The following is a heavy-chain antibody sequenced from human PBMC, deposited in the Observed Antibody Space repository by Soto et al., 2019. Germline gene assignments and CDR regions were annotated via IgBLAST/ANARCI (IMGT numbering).Heavy chain of an antibody. J-gene: IGHJ4*02. CDR2: IRSKAYGGTT. Sequence: GGSLRLSCTASGFTFGDYAMSWVRQAPGKGLEWVGFIRSKAYGGTTEYAASVKGRFTISRDDSKSIAYLQMNSLKTEDTAVYYCTRTARFFESYWGQGTLVTVSS. CDR1: GFTFGDYA. CDR3: TRTARFFESY. V-gene: IGHV3-49*04. D-gene: IGHD3-3*01.